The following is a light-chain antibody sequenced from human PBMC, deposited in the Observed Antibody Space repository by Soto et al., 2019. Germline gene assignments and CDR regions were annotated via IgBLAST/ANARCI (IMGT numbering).Light chain of an antibody. CDR2: AAS. Sequence: DIQMTQSPSSVSASVGDRVTITCRASQGISTWLDWYQQKPGKAPKFLIHAASNLQGGVPSRFSGSGSGTDFTLTITSLQPEDFATYYCQQANSFPITFGQGTRLEIK. CDR1: QGISTW. J-gene: IGKJ5*01. V-gene: IGKV1-12*01. CDR3: QQANSFPIT.